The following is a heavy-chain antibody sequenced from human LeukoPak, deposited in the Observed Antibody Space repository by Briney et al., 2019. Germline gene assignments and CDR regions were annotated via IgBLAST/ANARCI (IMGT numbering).Heavy chain of an antibody. J-gene: IGHJ6*02. CDR3: ASVSNYYDSSGREYYYYYYGMDV. CDR1: GFTFSSYS. V-gene: IGHV3-21*01. D-gene: IGHD3-22*01. CDR2: ISSSSSYI. Sequence: GSLRLSCAASGFTFSSYSMNWVRQAPGKGLEWVSSISSSSSYIYYADSVKGRFTISRDNAKNSLYLQMNSLRAEDTAVYYCASVSNYYDSSGREYYYYYYGMDVWGQGTTVTVSS.